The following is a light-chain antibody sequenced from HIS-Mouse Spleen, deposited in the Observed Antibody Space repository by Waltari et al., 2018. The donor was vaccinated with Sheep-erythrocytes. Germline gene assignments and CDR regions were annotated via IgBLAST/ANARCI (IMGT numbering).Light chain of an antibody. J-gene: IGLJ3*02. Sequence: QSALTQPASVSGSPGQSITISCTGTSSDVGSYNLVSWYQQHPGKAPKLMIYEGSNRPAGVCNRFSGSKSGNTASLTISGLQAEDEADYYCCSYAGSSTPWVFGGGTKLTVL. V-gene: IGLV2-23*01. CDR1: SSDVGSYNL. CDR2: EGS. CDR3: CSYAGSSTPWV.